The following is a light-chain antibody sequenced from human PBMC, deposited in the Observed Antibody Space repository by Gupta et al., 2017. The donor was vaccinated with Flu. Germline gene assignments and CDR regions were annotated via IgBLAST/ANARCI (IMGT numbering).Light chain of an antibody. CDR1: QSLSSW. Sequence: DIQMNQSPSTLSAYVGDRVTITCRASQSLSSWLAWYQQKPGKAPNLLIYKASNLESGVPSRFSGSGSGTEFTLTISSLQPDDFATYYCQQYDSYSLTFGGGTKVEI. CDR2: KAS. J-gene: IGKJ4*01. V-gene: IGKV1-5*03. CDR3: QQYDSYSLT.